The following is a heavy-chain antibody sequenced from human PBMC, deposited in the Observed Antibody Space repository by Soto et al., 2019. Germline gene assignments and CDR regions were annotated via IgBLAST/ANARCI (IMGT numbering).Heavy chain of an antibody. D-gene: IGHD2-2*01. J-gene: IGHJ5*02. CDR2: IYYSGSP. CDR3: ARGQVVPAASVGGWFDP. Sequence: SETLSLTCTVSCGSISSYSWRCIRPPPGKGLEWIGYIYYSGSPYYNPSLKSRVTISVDRSKNQFSLKLSSGTAADTAVYYCARGQVVPAASVGGWFDPWGQGTLVTVSA. V-gene: IGHV4-59*12. CDR1: CGSISSYS.